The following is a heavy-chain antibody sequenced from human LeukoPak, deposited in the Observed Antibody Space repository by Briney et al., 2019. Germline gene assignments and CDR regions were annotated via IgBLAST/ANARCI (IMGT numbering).Heavy chain of an antibody. CDR1: GFTFSSCG. Sequence: PGRSLRLSCAASGFTFSSCGMHWVRQAPGKGLEWVAVIWYDGSNKYYADSVKGRFTISRDNSKNTPYLQMNSLRAEDTAVYYCARLREVDYFDYWGQGTLVTVSS. D-gene: IGHD1-26*01. CDR2: IWYDGSNK. CDR3: ARLREVDYFDY. V-gene: IGHV3-33*01. J-gene: IGHJ4*02.